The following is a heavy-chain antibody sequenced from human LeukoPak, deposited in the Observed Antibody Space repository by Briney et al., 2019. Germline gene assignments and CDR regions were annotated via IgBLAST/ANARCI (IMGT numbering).Heavy chain of an antibody. CDR3: GRRRIDCSDTGCYVDY. D-gene: IGHD2-15*01. V-gene: IGHV1-2*02. CDR2: MNPNRGDT. J-gene: IGHJ4*02. Sequence: RASVKVSCKASGYTFTGYYMHWVRQAPGQGLEWMGWMNPNRGDTSYAQKFQGRVTMTRDTPINTAYMELSGLTSDDTAVYYCGRRRIDCSDTGCYVDYWGQGTLVTVSS. CDR1: GYTFTGYY.